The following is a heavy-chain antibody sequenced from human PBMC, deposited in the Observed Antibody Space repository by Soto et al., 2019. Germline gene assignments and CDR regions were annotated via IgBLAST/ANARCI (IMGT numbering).Heavy chain of an antibody. CDR1: GFTFSSYG. CDR2: ISYDGSNK. V-gene: IGHV3-30*18. CDR3: AKVLGYCSGGSCYYYYYMDV. Sequence: GGSLRLSCAASGFTFSSYGMHWVRQAPGKGLEWVAVISYDGSNKYYADSVKGRFTISRDNSKNTLYLQMNSLRAEDTAVYYCAKVLGYCSGGSCYYYYYMDVWGKGTTVTVSS. D-gene: IGHD2-15*01. J-gene: IGHJ6*03.